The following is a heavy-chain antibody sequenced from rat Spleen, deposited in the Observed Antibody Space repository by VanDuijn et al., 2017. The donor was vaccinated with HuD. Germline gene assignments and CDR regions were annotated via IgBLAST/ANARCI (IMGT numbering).Heavy chain of an antibody. V-gene: IGHV5-22*01. CDR2: ISYEGSST. J-gene: IGHJ1*01. CDR1: GFTFSDYY. D-gene: IGHD3-4*01. CDR3: TREETLYWYFDF. Sequence: EVQLVESGGGLVQPGRSMKLSCAASGFTFSDYYMAWVRQAPKKGLEWVASISYEGSSTYYPDSVKGRFTISRDSTKTTLYLQMNSLRSEDTATYYCTREETLYWYFDFWGPGTMVTVSS.